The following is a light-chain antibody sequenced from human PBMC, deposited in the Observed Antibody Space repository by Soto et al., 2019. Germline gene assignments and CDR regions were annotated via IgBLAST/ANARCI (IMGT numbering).Light chain of an antibody. J-gene: IGKJ2*01. CDR1: KTSFNSEGTTN. V-gene: IGKV2-30*02. CDR3: MQGTHWPYT. CDR2: KVS. Sequence: DVVMTQSPLSLPVTLGHRPSISSSLSKTSFNSEGTTNLIWYQQRPGQSPRRLIYKVSNRDSGVPDRFSGSASGSDFTLKISRVEAEDVGVYYCMQGTHWPYTFGQGTKLEIK.